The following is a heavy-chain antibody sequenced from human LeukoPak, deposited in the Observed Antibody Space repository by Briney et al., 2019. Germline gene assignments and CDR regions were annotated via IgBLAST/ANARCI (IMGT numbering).Heavy chain of an antibody. V-gene: IGHV3-74*01. CDR2: INSDGSST. CDR1: GFTFSSYW. D-gene: IGHD2-15*01. J-gene: IGHJ3*02. CDR3: ARPTSYCSGRSCYHYDAFDI. Sequence: GGSLRLSCAASGFTFSSYWMHWVRQAPGKGLVWVSRINSDGSSTSYADSVKGRFTISRDNAKNTLYLQMNSLRAEDTAVYYCARPTSYCSGRSCYHYDAFDIWGQGTMVTVSS.